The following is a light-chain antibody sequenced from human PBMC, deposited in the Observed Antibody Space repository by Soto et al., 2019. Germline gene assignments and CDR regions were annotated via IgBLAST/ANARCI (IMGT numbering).Light chain of an antibody. V-gene: IGKV1-39*01. Sequence: DIPMTQSPSSLTASVGDRGTISCRASQSISSYLNWYQQKPGKAPKLLIYAASSLQSGVPSRFSGSGSGTDFTLTISSLQPEDCATDDGQQSYSTLITFGQGTRLEIK. CDR1: QSISSY. CDR3: QQSYSTLIT. CDR2: AAS. J-gene: IGKJ5*01.